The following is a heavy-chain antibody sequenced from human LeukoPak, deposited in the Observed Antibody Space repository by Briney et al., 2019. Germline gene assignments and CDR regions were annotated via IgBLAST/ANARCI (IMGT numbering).Heavy chain of an antibody. D-gene: IGHD5-12*01. J-gene: IGHJ4*02. Sequence: GGSLRLSCEASGFTFNSCAMSWVRQAPGKGLEWVSVIHTDSNTYYADSVKGRFAVSRDNSKNTLSLQMNSLRAEDTAVYYCARDRPYGGYDGFDYWGQGTLVTVSS. CDR1: GFTFNSCA. CDR3: ARDRPYGGYDGFDY. V-gene: IGHV3-66*01. CDR2: IHTDSNT.